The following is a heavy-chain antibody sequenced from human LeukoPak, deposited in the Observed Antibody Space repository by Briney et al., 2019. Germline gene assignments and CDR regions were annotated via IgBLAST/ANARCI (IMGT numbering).Heavy chain of an antibody. D-gene: IGHD3-16*01. CDR3: ARDALSDYVWGAFPN. V-gene: IGHV3-23*01. J-gene: IGHJ4*02. CDR1: GFTFSCYA. CDR2: ISGSGGST. Sequence: GGSLRLSCAASGFTFSCYAMSWVRQAPGKGLEWVSAISGSGGSTYYADSVKGRFTISRDNSKNTLYLQMNSLRAEDTAVYYCARDALSDYVWGAFPNWGQGTLVTVSS.